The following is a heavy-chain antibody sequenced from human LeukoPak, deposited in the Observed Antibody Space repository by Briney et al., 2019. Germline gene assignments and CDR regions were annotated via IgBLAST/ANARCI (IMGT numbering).Heavy chain of an antibody. CDR1: GYTFTVYY. CDR2: INPNSGGR. CDR3: ARCEGYCSSTSCYHDAFDI. V-gene: IGHV1-2*02. J-gene: IGHJ3*02. D-gene: IGHD2-2*01. Sequence: ASVKVSCKASGYTFTVYYMHWVRQAPGQGLEWMGWINPNSGGRNYAQEFQGRVTMTRDTSISTAYMELSRLRSDDTAVYYCARCEGYCSSTSCYHDAFDIWGQGTMVTVSS.